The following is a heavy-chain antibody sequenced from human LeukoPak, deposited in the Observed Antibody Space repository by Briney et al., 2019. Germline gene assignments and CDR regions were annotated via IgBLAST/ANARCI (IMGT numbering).Heavy chain of an antibody. J-gene: IGHJ4*02. D-gene: IGHD3-3*01. V-gene: IGHV3-7*01. CDR2: IKQDGSEK. CDR1: GFTFRDHY. Sequence: QPGGSLRLSCAASGFTFRDHYIDWVRQAPGKGLEWVATIKQDGSEKYYVDSVKGRFTISRDNAKNSLYLQLNSLRAEDTAVYYCARDRNTDFWSGYYTNYFDYWGQGALVTVSS. CDR3: ARDRNTDFWSGYYTNYFDY.